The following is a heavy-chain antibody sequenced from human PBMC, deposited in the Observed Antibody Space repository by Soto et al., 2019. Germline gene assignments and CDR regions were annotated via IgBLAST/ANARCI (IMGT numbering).Heavy chain of an antibody. D-gene: IGHD2-21*01. CDR2: ISGSGTST. V-gene: IGHV3-23*01. CDR3: AKSLSALFSLGDFKY. CDR1: GFTFSSYA. J-gene: IGHJ4*02. Sequence: GGSLRLSCAASGFTFSSYALNWVRQAPGKGLEWVAEISGSGTSTYYAPSVKGRFIISSDSSKNTLYLRMYSLRAEDTAMYYCAKSLSALFSLGDFKYWGQGALVTVYS.